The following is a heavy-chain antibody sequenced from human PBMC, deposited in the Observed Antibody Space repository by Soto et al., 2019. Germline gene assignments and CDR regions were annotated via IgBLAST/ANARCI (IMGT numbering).Heavy chain of an antibody. Sequence: EVLLVESGGGLIQPGGSLRLSCATSGFVFSSYSMNWARQAPGKALEWVSYISGSRSRSGYSIYYADSVKGRFTVSRDNAKNSLYLQMNSLRDEDTAVYYCATSGSSGWDFDYWGQGTLVTVSS. J-gene: IGHJ4*02. CDR1: GFVFSSYS. CDR2: ISGSRSRSGYSI. CDR3: ATSGSSGWDFDY. D-gene: IGHD6-19*01. V-gene: IGHV3-48*02.